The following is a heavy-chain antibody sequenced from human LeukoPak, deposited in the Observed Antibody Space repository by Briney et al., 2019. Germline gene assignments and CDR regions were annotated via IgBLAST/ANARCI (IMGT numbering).Heavy chain of an antibody. CDR3: AKRGYYDFWSGPTDDY. J-gene: IGHJ4*02. D-gene: IGHD3-3*01. CDR1: GFTFSSYA. CDR2: ISGSGGST. Sequence: GGSLRLSCAASGFTFSSYAMSWDRQAPGKGLEWVSAISGSGGSTYYADSVKGRFTISRDNSKNTLYLQMNSLRAEDTAVYYCAKRGYYDFWSGPTDDYWGQGTLVTVSS. V-gene: IGHV3-23*01.